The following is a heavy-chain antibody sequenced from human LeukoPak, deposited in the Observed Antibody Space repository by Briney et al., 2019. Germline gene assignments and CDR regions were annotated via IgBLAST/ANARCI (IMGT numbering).Heavy chain of an antibody. J-gene: IGHJ4*02. CDR1: GFAFSSYN. V-gene: IGHV3-48*01. Sequence: GGSLRLSCAASGFAFSSYNMNWVRKAPGKGLEWVSYISSGSDTIFYADSVKGRFTISRDNAKNSLYLQMNSLRAEDTAVYYCARPYCASTSCPTFEYWGQGTLVTVSS. D-gene: IGHD2-2*01. CDR3: ARPYCASTSCPTFEY. CDR2: ISSGSDTI.